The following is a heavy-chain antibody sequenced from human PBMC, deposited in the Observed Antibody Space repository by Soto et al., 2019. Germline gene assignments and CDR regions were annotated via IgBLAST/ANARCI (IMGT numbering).Heavy chain of an antibody. J-gene: IGHJ4*02. D-gene: IGHD3-9*01. V-gene: IGHV4-59*01. CDR3: ASQSYDILTGRWFHYDY. CDR2: IYYSGST. Sequence: PSETLSLTCTVSGGSISRYYWSWIRQPPGKGLEWIGYIYYSGSTNYNPSLKSRVTISVDTSKNQFSLKLSSVTAADTAVYYCASQSYDILTGRWFHYDYWGQGTLVTVSS. CDR1: GGSISRYY.